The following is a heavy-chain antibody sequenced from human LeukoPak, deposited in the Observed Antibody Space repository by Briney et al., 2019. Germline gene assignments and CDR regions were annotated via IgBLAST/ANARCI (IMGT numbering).Heavy chain of an antibody. CDR1: GFTFSSYS. CDR2: ISGNGGST. CDR3: GKDDSSLVTPLFHH. D-gene: IGHD4-23*01. J-gene: IGHJ1*01. Sequence: PGGSLRLSCVASGFTFSSYSMTWVRQAPGKGLEWVSSISGNGGSTHYADSVKGRFTISRDNSKNTLYLQMNSLRAEDTAVYYCGKDDSSLVTPLFHHCGQGTLATVPS. V-gene: IGHV3-23*01.